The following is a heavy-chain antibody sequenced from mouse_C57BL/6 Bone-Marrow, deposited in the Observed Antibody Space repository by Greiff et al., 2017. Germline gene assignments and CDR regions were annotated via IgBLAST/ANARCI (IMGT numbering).Heavy chain of an antibody. V-gene: IGHV1-69*01. CDR1: GHTFTSYW. CDR2: IDPSDSNT. CDR3: AREGGRPYAMDC. Sequence: QVKLQQPGAALVMPGASVKLSCTASGHTFTSYWMHWVQQRPGQGLEWIGEIDPSDSNTTYNQQFKGKSTLTVDKSASTDYMRLSSLTSEDSAVYYCAREGGRPYAMDCWGQRTSVTVTS. J-gene: IGHJ4*01. D-gene: IGHD1-1*01.